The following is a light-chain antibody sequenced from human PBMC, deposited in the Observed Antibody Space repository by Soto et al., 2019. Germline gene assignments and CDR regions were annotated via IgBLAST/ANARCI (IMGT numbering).Light chain of an antibody. V-gene: IGKV3-15*01. CDR1: ESVSSN. J-gene: IGKJ1*01. CDR3: QQYDYWPPWT. CDR2: GAS. Sequence: EIGITQSPSTLSVSPGERATLSCRASESVSSNLAWYQQKPGQAPRLLMYGASTRATGTPDRFSGSGSGTEFTLTISSLQSEDFAVYYCQQYDYWPPWTFGQGTKVDI.